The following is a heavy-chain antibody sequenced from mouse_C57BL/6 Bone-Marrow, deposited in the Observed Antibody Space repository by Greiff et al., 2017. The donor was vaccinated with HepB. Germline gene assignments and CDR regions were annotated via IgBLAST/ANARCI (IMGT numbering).Heavy chain of an antibody. CDR2: IDPENGDT. CDR3: TYYGSVDY. Sequence: VQLQQSGAELVRPGASVKLSCTASGFNFKDDYMHWVKQSPEQGLEWIGWIDPENGDTEYASKFQGKANITADTSSNTAYLQLSSLTSEDTAVYYCTYYGSVDYWGQGTTLTVSS. J-gene: IGHJ2*01. CDR1: GFNFKDDY. D-gene: IGHD1-1*01. V-gene: IGHV14-4*01.